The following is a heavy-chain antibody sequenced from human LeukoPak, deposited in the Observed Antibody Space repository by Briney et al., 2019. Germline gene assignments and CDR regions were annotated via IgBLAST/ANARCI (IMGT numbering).Heavy chain of an antibody. Sequence: ASVKVSCKASGYTFTSYGISWVRRAPGQGLEWMGWISAYNGNTNYAQKLQGRVTMTTDTSTSTAYMELRSLRSDDTAVYYCAREDWGYCSSTSCWGGAFDIWGQGTMVTVSS. CDR1: GYTFTSYG. CDR3: AREDWGYCSSTSCWGGAFDI. J-gene: IGHJ3*02. CDR2: ISAYNGNT. D-gene: IGHD2-2*01. V-gene: IGHV1-18*01.